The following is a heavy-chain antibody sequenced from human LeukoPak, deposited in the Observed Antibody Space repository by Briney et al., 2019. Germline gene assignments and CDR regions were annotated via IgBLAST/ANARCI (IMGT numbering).Heavy chain of an antibody. Sequence: GGSLRLSCAASGFTFSSYWMHWVRHVPGKGLVWVSRINPDGSSTNYAGSVKGRFTISRDNANNTLYLQMNSLRVEDTAVYYCARDLHWGQVDYWGQGTLVTVSP. CDR2: INPDGSST. V-gene: IGHV3-74*01. CDR1: GFTFSSYW. CDR3: ARDLHWGQVDY. J-gene: IGHJ4*02. D-gene: IGHD7-27*01.